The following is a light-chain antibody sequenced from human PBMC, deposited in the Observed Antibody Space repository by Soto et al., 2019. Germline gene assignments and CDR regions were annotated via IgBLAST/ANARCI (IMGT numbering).Light chain of an antibody. CDR3: LQNNSYPYT. V-gene: IGKV1-17*01. CDR1: QGIRSD. Sequence: DIQMTQSPSSLSASVGDRVTITCRASQGIRSDLGWYQQKPGKAPKRLIYAASSLQSWVPSRFSGSGYGTEFTLTISSLQSEDFATYYCLQNNSYPYTFGQGTKLEIK. J-gene: IGKJ2*01. CDR2: AAS.